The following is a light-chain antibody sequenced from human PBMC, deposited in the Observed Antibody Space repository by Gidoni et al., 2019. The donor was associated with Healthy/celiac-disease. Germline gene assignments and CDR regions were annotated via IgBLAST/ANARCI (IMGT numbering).Light chain of an antibody. CDR2: GAS. J-gene: IGKJ1*01. Sequence: IVLPQSPGPLSLSPGERATLSCRASRSVSSSYLAWYQQKPGQAPRLLISGASSRATGIPDRFSGSGSGTDFTLTISRLEPEDFAVYYCQQYGSSPWTFGQGTKVEIK. CDR3: QQYGSSPWT. V-gene: IGKV3-20*01. CDR1: RSVSSSY.